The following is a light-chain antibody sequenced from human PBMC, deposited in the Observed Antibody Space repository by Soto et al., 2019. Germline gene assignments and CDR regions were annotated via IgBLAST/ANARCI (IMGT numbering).Light chain of an antibody. CDR2: SNN. CDR1: SSNIGSNT. Sequence: QSVLTQPASASGTPGQRVTISCSGSSSNIGSNTVNWYQQLPGTAPKLLIYSNNQRPSGVPDRFYGSKSGTSASLASSGLQSEDEADYYCAAWDDSLNGPVFGGGAKLTVL. CDR3: AAWDDSLNGPV. J-gene: IGLJ2*01. V-gene: IGLV1-44*01.